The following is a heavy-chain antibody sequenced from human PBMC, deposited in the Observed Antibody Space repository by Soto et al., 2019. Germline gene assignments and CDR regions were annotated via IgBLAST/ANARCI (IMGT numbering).Heavy chain of an antibody. Sequence: PGGSLRLSCAASGFTFSSYAMSWVRQAPGKGLEWVSAISGSGGSTYYADSVKGRFTISRDNSKNTLYLQMNSLRAEDTAVYYCAKDRGRAYYDFWSGYLDPWGQGTLVTVSS. J-gene: IGHJ5*02. CDR1: GFTFSSYA. V-gene: IGHV3-23*01. CDR2: ISGSGGST. CDR3: AKDRGRAYYDFWSGYLDP. D-gene: IGHD3-3*01.